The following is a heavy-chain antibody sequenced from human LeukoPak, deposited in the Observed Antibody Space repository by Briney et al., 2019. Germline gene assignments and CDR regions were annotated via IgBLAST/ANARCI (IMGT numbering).Heavy chain of an antibody. CDR3: ARDSVELERRNWFDP. J-gene: IGHJ5*02. CDR1: PYTFNKYY. CDR2: INPSGRSA. D-gene: IGHD1-1*01. Sequence: ASVKVSCTASPYTFNKYYIHWVRQAPGQGLEWMGVINPSGRSASYAQRFQGKVTMTRDTSTSTVYMDLSRLTSEDTAVYYCARDSVELERRNWFDPWGQGTLVTVSS. V-gene: IGHV1-46*02.